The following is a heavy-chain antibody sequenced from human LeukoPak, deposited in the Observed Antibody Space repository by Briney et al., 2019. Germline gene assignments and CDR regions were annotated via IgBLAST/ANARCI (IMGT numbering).Heavy chain of an antibody. Sequence: GGSLRLSCAASGFTFSSYSMNWVRQAPGKGLEWVSYISSSSSTIYYADSVKGRFTISRDNAKSSLYLQMNSLRAEDTAVYYCARGARYYFDYWGQGTLVTVSS. CDR1: GFTFSSYS. CDR2: ISSSSSTI. V-gene: IGHV3-48*01. D-gene: IGHD3-16*01. CDR3: ARGARYYFDY. J-gene: IGHJ4*02.